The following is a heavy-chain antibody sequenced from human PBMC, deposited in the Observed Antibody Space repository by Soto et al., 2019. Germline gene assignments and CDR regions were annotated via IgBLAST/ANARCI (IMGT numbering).Heavy chain of an antibody. CDR3: AARYYDFWSSSRGPYYFDY. Sequence: PGGSLRLSCAASGFTFSNYVMSWVRQAPGKGLEWVSSISGSGDNTYYADSVKGRFTISRDNSKNTLFLQMNSLRAEDTAVYYCAARYYDFWSSSRGPYYFDYWGQGVLVTVSS. J-gene: IGHJ4*02. V-gene: IGHV3-23*01. D-gene: IGHD3-3*01. CDR2: ISGSGDNT. CDR1: GFTFSNYV.